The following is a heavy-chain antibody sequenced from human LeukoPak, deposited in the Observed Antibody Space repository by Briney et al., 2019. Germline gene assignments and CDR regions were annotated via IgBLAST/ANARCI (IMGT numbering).Heavy chain of an antibody. Sequence: PGGSLRLSCAASGFIFNSYSMNWVRLAPGKGLEWVASISGSSGSIYYADSVKGRFTISRDNAKNSLYLQMNSLRAEDTAVYYCARANPPAISFFDWWGQGTLVSVSS. J-gene: IGHJ4*02. V-gene: IGHV3-21*01. D-gene: IGHD3-9*01. CDR3: ARANPPAISFFDW. CDR1: GFIFNSYS. CDR2: ISGSSGSI.